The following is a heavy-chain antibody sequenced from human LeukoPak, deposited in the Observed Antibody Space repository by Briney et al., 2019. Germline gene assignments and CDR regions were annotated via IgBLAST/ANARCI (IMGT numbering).Heavy chain of an antibody. CDR1: GYSISSGYY. Sequence: SETLSLTCTVSGYSISSGYYWGWIRQPPGKGLEWIGSIYHSGSTNYNPSLKSRVTISVDRTKSQFSLKLSSVTAADTAVYYCARGVATIGYYYYYMDVWGKGTTVTVSS. CDR3: ARGVATIGYYYYYMDV. V-gene: IGHV4-38-2*02. CDR2: IYHSGST. J-gene: IGHJ6*03. D-gene: IGHD5-12*01.